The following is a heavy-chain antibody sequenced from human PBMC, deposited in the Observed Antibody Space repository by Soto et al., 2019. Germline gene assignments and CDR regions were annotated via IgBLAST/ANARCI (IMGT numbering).Heavy chain of an antibody. CDR1: GFTFTSSA. CDR2: IVVGSGNT. D-gene: IGHD6-13*01. Sequence: SVKVSCKASGFTFTSSAVQWVRQARGQRLEWIGWIVVGSGNTNYAQKFQERVTITRDTSTSTAYMELSSLRSEDTAVYYCAAADIAAAGTDYYYGMDVWGQGTTVTVSS. J-gene: IGHJ6*02. V-gene: IGHV1-58*01. CDR3: AAADIAAAGTDYYYGMDV.